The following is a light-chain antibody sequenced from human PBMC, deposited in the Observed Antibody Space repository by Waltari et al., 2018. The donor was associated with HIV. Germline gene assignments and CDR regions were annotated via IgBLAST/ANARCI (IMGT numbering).Light chain of an antibody. CDR3: QSTDHDGTWV. Sequence: SYKLTQTPSVSVSPGQTARINCSRGALPKKFSSWYRQKPCQAPVLLTYKDNERPSGIPERISGAMSGTGVTLTISGVQAEDEADYYCQSTDHDGTWVFGGGTKLTVL. CDR1: ALPKKF. J-gene: IGLJ3*02. CDR2: KDN. V-gene: IGLV3-25*03.